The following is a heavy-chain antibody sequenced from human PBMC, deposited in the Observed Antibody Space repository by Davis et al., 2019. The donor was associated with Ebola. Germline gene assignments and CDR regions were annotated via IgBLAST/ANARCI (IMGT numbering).Heavy chain of an antibody. Sequence: SVKVSCKASGGTFSSYAISWVRQAPGQGLEWMGGIIPIFGTANYAQKFQGRVTITADESTSTAYMELSSLRSEDTAVYYCARDLGDLYYYYGMDVWGQGTTVTVSS. D-gene: IGHD3-16*01. J-gene: IGHJ6*02. CDR2: IIPIFGTA. CDR1: GGTFSSYA. CDR3: ARDLGDLYYYYGMDV. V-gene: IGHV1-69*13.